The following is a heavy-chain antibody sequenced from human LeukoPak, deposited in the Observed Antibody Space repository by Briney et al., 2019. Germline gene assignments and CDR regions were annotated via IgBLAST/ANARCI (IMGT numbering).Heavy chain of an antibody. CDR1: GFPFSSYW. Sequence: GGSLRLSCVASGFPFSSYWMTWVRQAPGKGLEWVANIKQDGSKKSYVDSVKGRFTISRGNAKNSLYLQMNSLRAEDTAIYYCTRVGYIDEGIDYWGQGTLATVSS. CDR3: TRVGYIDEGIDY. J-gene: IGHJ4*02. CDR2: IKQDGSKK. V-gene: IGHV3-7*04. D-gene: IGHD5-24*01.